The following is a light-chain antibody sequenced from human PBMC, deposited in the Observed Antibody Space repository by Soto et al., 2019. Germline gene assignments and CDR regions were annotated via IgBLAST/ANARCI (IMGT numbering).Light chain of an antibody. J-gene: IGLJ1*01. Sequence: SVLTQPASVPGSPGQSITISCTGTSSDVGGYIYVSWYQQHPGKAPKLMIYDVTSRPSGVSYRFSGSKSGNTASLTISGLQAEDEADYYRSSYTTSSSYVFGTGTKVTVL. CDR2: DVT. V-gene: IGLV2-14*01. CDR1: SSDVGGYIY. CDR3: SSYTTSSSYV.